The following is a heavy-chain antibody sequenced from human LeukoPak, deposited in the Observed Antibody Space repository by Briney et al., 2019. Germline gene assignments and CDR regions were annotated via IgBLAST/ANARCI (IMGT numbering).Heavy chain of an antibody. CDR1: GFTFSSYG. V-gene: IGHV3-21*01. CDR2: ISSSSSYI. J-gene: IGHJ6*03. D-gene: IGHD3-9*01. CDR3: ARTDILTGPYYYYYMDV. Sequence: GGSLRLSCAASGFTFSSYGMSWVRQAPGKGLEWVSSISSSSSYIYYADSVKGRFTISRDNAKNSLYLQMNSLRAEDTAVYYCARTDILTGPYYYYYMDVWGKGTTVTVSS.